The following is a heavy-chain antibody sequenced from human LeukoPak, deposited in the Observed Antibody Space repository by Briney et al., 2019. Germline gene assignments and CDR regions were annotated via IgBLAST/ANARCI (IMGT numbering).Heavy chain of an antibody. CDR3: ARDQGRSSYFDY. J-gene: IGHJ4*02. CDR1: GGTFSSYA. Sequence: SVKVSCKASGGTFSSYAISWVRQAPGQGLEWMGGIIPIFGTANYAQKFQGRVTITTDESTSTAYMELSSLRSEDTAVYYCARDQGRSSYFDYWGQGTLVTVSS. V-gene: IGHV1-69*05. CDR2: IIPIFGTA.